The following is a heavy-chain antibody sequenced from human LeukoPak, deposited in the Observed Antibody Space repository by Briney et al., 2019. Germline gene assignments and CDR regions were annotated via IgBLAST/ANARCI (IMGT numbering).Heavy chain of an antibody. D-gene: IGHD2-15*01. CDR2: MNPNNGYT. CDR1: GYTFTTYD. J-gene: IGHJ6*03. CDR3: ARDRGVDYCSGGSCSHYYYYMDV. Sequence: ASVKVSCKASGYTFTTYDINWVRQATGQGLEWMAWMNPNNGYTGSAQKFQGRLTITRDTSISTAYMELTSLRFEGTAVYYCARDRGVDYCSGGSCSHYYYYMDVWGKGTTVTISS. V-gene: IGHV1-8*02.